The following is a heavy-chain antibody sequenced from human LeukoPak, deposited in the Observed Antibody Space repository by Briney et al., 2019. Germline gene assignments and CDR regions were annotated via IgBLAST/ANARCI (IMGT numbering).Heavy chain of an antibody. V-gene: IGHV3-23*01. CDR2: ISGSGGST. CDR1: GFTFSSYA. D-gene: IGHD2-2*01. Sequence: GGSLRLSCAASGFTFSSYAMSWVRQAPGKGLEWVSAISGSGGSTYYADSVKGRFTISRDNSKNTLYLQMNSLRAEDTAVYYCARAPPDCSSTSCYPGYYYYYGMDVWGQGTTVTVSS. J-gene: IGHJ6*02. CDR3: ARAPPDCSSTSCYPGYYYYYGMDV.